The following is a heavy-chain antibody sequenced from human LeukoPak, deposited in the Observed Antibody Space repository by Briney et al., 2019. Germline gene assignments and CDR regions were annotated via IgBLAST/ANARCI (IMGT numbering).Heavy chain of an antibody. J-gene: IGHJ4*02. D-gene: IGHD2-21*02. CDR2: INHSGST. CDR1: GGSFSGYY. V-gene: IGHV4-34*01. CDR3: ARGHCGGDCYSGYYFDY. Sequence: SETLSLTCAVYGGSFSGYYWSWIRQPPGKGLEWIGEINHSGSTNYNPSLKSRVTISVDTSKSQFSLKLSSVTAADTAVYYCARGHCGGDCYSGYYFDYWGQGTLVTVSS.